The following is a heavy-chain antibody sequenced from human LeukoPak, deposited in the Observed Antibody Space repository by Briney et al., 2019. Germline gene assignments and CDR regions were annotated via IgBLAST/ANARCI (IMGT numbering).Heavy chain of an antibody. CDR1: GGSISSSSSY. V-gene: IGHV4-39*07. Sequence: PSETLSLTCSVSGGSISSSSSYWGWIRQPPGKGLEWIGSIYYSGSSFDNPALKSRVTISVDTSKNQFSLKLSSVTAADTAVYYCARDRDYSDAFDIWGQGTMVTVSS. D-gene: IGHD2-15*01. J-gene: IGHJ3*02. CDR2: IYYSGSS. CDR3: ARDRDYSDAFDI.